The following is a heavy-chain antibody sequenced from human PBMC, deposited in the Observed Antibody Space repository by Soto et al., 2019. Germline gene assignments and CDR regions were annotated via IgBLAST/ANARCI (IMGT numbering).Heavy chain of an antibody. Sequence: XATLSLTCTVSGGSISSYYWSWIRQPSGKGLEWIGRIYTSGSTNYNPSLKSRVTMSVDTSKNQFSLKLSSVTAADTAVYYCARERGGYCSGGSCLPFDYWGQGTLVTVSS. CDR3: ARERGGYCSGGSCLPFDY. J-gene: IGHJ4*02. D-gene: IGHD2-15*01. V-gene: IGHV4-4*07. CDR1: GGSISSYY. CDR2: IYTSGST.